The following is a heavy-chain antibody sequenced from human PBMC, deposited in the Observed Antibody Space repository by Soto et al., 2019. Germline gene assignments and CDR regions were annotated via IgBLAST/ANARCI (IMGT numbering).Heavy chain of an antibody. CDR1: GGSISSYY. CDR3: ARDLDP. CDR2: IYYSGST. V-gene: IGHV4-59*01. Sequence: SETLSLTCTGSGGSISSYYWSWIRQPPGKGLEWIGYIYYSGSTNYNPSLKSRVTISVDTSKNQFSLKLSSVTAADTAVYYCARDLDPWGQGTLVTVSS. J-gene: IGHJ5*02.